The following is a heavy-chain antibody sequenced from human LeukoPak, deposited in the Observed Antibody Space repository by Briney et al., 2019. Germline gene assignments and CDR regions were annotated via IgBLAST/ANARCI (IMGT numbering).Heavy chain of an antibody. J-gene: IGHJ4*02. Sequence: QSGGSLRLSCAASGFTFSSYAMHWVRQAPGKGLEYVSAISSNGGSTYYANSVKGRFTISRDNSKNTLYLQMGSLRAEDMAVYYCARDLTMVRGVIREYYFDYWGQGTLVTVSS. CDR1: GFTFSSYA. D-gene: IGHD3-10*01. CDR2: ISSNGGST. V-gene: IGHV3-64*01. CDR3: ARDLTMVRGVIREYYFDY.